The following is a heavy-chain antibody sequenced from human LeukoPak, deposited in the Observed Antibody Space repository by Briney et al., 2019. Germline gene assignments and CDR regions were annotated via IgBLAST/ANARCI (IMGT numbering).Heavy chain of an antibody. Sequence: GGSLRLSCAASGFTFSGCGMSWVRQAPGKGLEWVSALSGSGGSTFYADSVKGRFTISRDNSKNTLYLQMNRLRAEDTAVYYCAKGGAVSSKSITMIRGTRRYYYYMDVWGKGTTVTISS. CDR2: LSGSGGST. D-gene: IGHD3-10*01. CDR3: AKGGAVSSKSITMIRGTRRYYYYMDV. V-gene: IGHV3-23*01. J-gene: IGHJ6*03. CDR1: GFTFSGCG.